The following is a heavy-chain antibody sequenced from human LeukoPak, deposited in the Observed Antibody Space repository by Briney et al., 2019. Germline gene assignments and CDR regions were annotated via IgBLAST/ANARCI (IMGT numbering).Heavy chain of an antibody. V-gene: IGHV1-2*02. Sequence: ASVKVSCKASGYTFTDYYMHWVRQAPGQGLEWMGWINPNTGDTTYAQKFQGRVTMTRDTSISRAYIELSRLRSDDTAVYYCARRALFGDSGYDYNWFDPWGQGTLVTVSS. CDR2: INPNTGDT. J-gene: IGHJ5*02. CDR3: ARRALFGDSGYDYNWFDP. CDR1: GYTFTDYY. D-gene: IGHD5-12*01.